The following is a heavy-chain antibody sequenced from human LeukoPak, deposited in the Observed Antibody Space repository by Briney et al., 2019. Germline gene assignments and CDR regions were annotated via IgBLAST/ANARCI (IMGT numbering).Heavy chain of an antibody. V-gene: IGHV3-23*01. Sequence: GGSLRLSCTASEFTFSNYDMNWVRQAPGKGLEWVSAISGRGGRTDYAVSVKGRFTISRDNAKNSLYLQMNSLRAEDTAVYYCATNAGWFRLDSWGQGALVTVSS. CDR2: ISGRGGRT. CDR3: ATNAGWFRLDS. J-gene: IGHJ4*02. D-gene: IGHD2-15*01. CDR1: EFTFSNYD.